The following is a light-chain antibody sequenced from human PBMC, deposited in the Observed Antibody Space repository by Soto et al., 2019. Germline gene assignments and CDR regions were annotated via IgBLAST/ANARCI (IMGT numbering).Light chain of an antibody. V-gene: IGLV1-44*01. CDR3: AAWDDRLNGWV. Sequence: QSVLTQPPSASGTPGQRVTISCSGSSSNIGKNTANWFQQVPGKAPKLLIHGDHQRPSGVPDRFSGSKSGTSASLAISGLQSDDETEYFCAAWDDRLNGWVFGGGTKVTVL. J-gene: IGLJ3*02. CDR1: SSNIGKNT. CDR2: GDH.